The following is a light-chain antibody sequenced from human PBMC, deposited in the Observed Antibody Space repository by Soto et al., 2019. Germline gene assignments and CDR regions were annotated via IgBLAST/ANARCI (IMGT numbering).Light chain of an antibody. CDR1: QSVRSD. V-gene: IGKV3-20*01. J-gene: IGKJ4*02. Sequence: EIVLTQSPATLSLSPGERVTLSCRASQSVRSDLNWFQQKPGQSPRLLIYGTSNRATAIPDRFSGSGPGTEFTRTSAGLEAEDFGVWYYHQYDARIWRFGGGTKVEI. CDR2: GTS. CDR3: HQYDARIWR.